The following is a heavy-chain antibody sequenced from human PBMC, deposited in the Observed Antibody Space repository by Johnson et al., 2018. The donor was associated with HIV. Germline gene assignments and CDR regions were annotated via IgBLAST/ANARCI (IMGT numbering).Heavy chain of an antibody. Sequence: VQLVESGGGLVQPGGSLRLSCAAPGFPFNNYWMSWVRQAPGKGLEWVANIKQDGSEKHYVDSVKGRFTISRDNSKNTLYLQMSSLRAEDTAVYYCARESASSGRYSGAFDFWGQGTMVTVSS. D-gene: IGHD1-26*01. J-gene: IGHJ3*01. V-gene: IGHV3-7*03. CDR1: GFPFNNYW. CDR3: ARESASSGRYSGAFDF. CDR2: IKQDGSEK.